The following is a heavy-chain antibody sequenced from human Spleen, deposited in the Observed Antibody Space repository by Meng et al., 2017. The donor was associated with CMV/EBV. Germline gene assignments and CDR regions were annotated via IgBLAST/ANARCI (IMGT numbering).Heavy chain of an antibody. CDR2: ISSSSGSI. J-gene: IGHJ2*01. CDR3: ARSSSSTWYRAEYYYFDL. D-gene: IGHD2-2*01. V-gene: IGHV3-21*01. CDR1: TFSGYT. Sequence: TFSGYTMNWVRQAPGKGLEWLSSISSSSGSIYYADSMKGRFTISRDNAKNSLYLHMNSLRAEDTAVYFCARSSSSTWYRAEYYYFDLWGRGSLVTVSS.